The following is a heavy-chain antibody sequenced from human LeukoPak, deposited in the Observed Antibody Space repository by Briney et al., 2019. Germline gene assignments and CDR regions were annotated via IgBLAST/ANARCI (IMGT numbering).Heavy chain of an antibody. CDR2: INPNSGGT. Sequence: ASVKVSCKASGYTFTGYYMHWVRQAPGQGLEWMGWINPNSGGTNYAQKFQGRVTMTRDTSISTAYMELSRLRSDDTAVYYCARDYRLVVVTNNWFDPWGQGTLVTVSS. D-gene: IGHD3-22*01. J-gene: IGHJ5*02. V-gene: IGHV1-2*02. CDR1: GYTFTGYY. CDR3: ARDYRLVVVTNNWFDP.